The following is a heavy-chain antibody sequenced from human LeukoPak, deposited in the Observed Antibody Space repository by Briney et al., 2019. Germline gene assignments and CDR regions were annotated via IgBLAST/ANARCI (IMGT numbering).Heavy chain of an antibody. D-gene: IGHD5-18*01. CDR2: IAWNSGSL. CDR1: GFSFDDNA. V-gene: IGHV3-9*01. Sequence: GRSLRLPCAASGFSFDDNAMHWVRQAPGKGLEWVSGIAWNSGSLGYADSVKGRFTVSRDNAKNSLYLQMNSLRAEDTAFYYCAKDSGYSYGLDYWGQGTLVTVSS. J-gene: IGHJ4*02. CDR3: AKDSGYSYGLDY.